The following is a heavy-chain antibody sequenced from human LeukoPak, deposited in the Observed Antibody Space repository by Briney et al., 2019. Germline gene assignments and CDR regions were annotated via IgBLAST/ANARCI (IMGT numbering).Heavy chain of an antibody. Sequence: SETLSLTCTVSGGSISSYYWSWIRQPAGKGLEWIGRIYTSGSTNYNPSLKSRVTMSVDTSKNQFSLKLSSVTAADTAVYYCASVIAADIPNWFDPWGQGTLVTVSS. D-gene: IGHD6-13*01. J-gene: IGHJ5*02. CDR1: GGSISSYY. CDR2: IYTSGST. CDR3: ASVIAADIPNWFDP. V-gene: IGHV4-4*07.